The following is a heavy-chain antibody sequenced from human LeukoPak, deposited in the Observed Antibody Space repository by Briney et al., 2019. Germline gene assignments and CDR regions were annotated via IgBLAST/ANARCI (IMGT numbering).Heavy chain of an antibody. CDR2: IYNSGHT. D-gene: IGHD3-10*01. V-gene: IGHV4-61*02. CDR3: AREYVTMVRDVIIMNSYYYYMDV. CDR1: GGSISSGSFY. J-gene: IGHJ6*03. Sequence: SQTLSLTCTVSGGSISSGSFYWSWIRQPAGKGLEWIGRIYNSGHTRYNPSLKSRVTLSVDTSKNQFFLRLTSVTAADTAVYYCAREYVTMVRDVIIMNSYYYYMDVWGKGTTVTISS.